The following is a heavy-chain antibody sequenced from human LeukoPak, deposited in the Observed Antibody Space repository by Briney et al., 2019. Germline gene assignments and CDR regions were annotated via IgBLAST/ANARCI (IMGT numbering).Heavy chain of an antibody. CDR1: GFTFSDHA. J-gene: IGHJ4*02. V-gene: IGHV3-23*05. D-gene: IGHD4-11*01. CDR3: ARSVPDYTRFDY. Sequence: GGSLRLSCAASGFTFSDHAMNWVRQAPGKGLEWVSTFKTKYHQVYYAESVRGRFTISTDNSRNTVFLQMNSLRADDTALYYCARSVPDYTRFDYWGQGALVTVSS. CDR2: FKTKYHQV.